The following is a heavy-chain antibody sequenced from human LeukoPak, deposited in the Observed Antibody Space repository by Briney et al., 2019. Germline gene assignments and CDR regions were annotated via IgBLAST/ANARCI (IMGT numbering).Heavy chain of an antibody. J-gene: IGHJ4*02. V-gene: IGHV3-21*01. D-gene: IGHD3-3*01. CDR2: ISNDAKYI. Sequence: GGSLRLSRAASGFTFSSYSMNWVRQAPGKGLEWVSSISNDAKYIYYADSLKGRFTVSRDNAKNSLYLQMNSLAVEDTAVYYCAKVKDFWSGYQGIWGYHFDYWGQGTLVTVSS. CDR3: AKVKDFWSGYQGIWGYHFDY. CDR1: GFTFSSYS.